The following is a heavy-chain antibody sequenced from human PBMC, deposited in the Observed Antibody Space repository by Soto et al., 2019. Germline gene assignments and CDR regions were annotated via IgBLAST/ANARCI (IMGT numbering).Heavy chain of an antibody. V-gene: IGHV1-8*01. CDR3: ARGREGLIEYSSSWGFDY. Sequence: QVQLVQSGAEVKKPGASVKVSCKASGYTFTSYDINWVRQATGQGLEWMGWMNPNSGNTGYAQKFQGRVTMTRNTSIITAYMELSSLRSEDTAVYYCARGREGLIEYSSSWGFDYWGQGTLVTVSS. J-gene: IGHJ4*02. CDR2: MNPNSGNT. D-gene: IGHD6-6*01. CDR1: GYTFTSYD.